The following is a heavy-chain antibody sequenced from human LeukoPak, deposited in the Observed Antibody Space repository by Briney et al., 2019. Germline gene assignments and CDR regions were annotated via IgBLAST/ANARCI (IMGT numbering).Heavy chain of an antibody. CDR2: ISSSGSTI. V-gene: IGHV3-11*01. J-gene: IGHJ4*02. CDR1: GFTFSDYY. CDR3: ARKYFGVVIISYFDY. D-gene: IGHD3-3*01. Sequence: GGSLRLSCAASGFTFSDYYMSWIRQAPGKGLEWVSYISSSGSTIYYADSVKGRFTISRDNAKNSLYLQMNSLRAEDTAVYYCARKYFGVVIISYFDYWGQGTLVTVSS.